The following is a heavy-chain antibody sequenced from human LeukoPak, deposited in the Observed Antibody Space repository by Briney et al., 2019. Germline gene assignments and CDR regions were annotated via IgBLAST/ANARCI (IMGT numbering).Heavy chain of an antibody. Sequence: PSETLSLTCTVSGGSTSSYYWSWIRQPPGKGLEWIGYVYYSGSTNYNPSLKSRVTMSVATSKNQFSLKLSSVTAADTAVYYCASLRYCSGGSCFPKYFQHWGQGTLVTVSS. CDR3: ASLRYCSGGSCFPKYFQH. V-gene: IGHV4-59*08. CDR2: VYYSGST. J-gene: IGHJ1*01. D-gene: IGHD2-15*01. CDR1: GGSTSSYY.